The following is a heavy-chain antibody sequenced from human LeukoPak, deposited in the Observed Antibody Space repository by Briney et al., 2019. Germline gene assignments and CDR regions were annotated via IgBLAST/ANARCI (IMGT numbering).Heavy chain of an antibody. D-gene: IGHD6-19*01. CDR1: GGSISSSRYS. Sequence: SETLSLTCTVSGGSISSSRYSWGWIRQPPGKGLEWIGSIYYSGDTYYNPPLKSRRVTISVDTSKNQFSLRLSSVTAADTAVYYCARHQWHYYYYMGVWGKGSTVTVSS. J-gene: IGHJ6*03. V-gene: IGHV4-39*01. CDR3: ARHQWHYYYYMGV. CDR2: IYYSGDT.